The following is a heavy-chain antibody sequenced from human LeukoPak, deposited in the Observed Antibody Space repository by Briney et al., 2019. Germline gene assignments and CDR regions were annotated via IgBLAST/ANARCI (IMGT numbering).Heavy chain of an antibody. CDR2: IKKKSDGGAI. J-gene: IGHJ4*02. Sequence: GGSLRLSCAVSGLSVSDAWMGWVRQAPGKGPEWVGRIKKKSDGGAIDYAAPVKGRFTISTDASKNTLFLQMNSLKADDTAMYYCTTGGSSDCCWSLGYWGQGTLVTVSS. CDR3: TTGGSSDCCWSLGY. D-gene: IGHD2-21*02. V-gene: IGHV3-15*01. CDR1: GLSVSDAW.